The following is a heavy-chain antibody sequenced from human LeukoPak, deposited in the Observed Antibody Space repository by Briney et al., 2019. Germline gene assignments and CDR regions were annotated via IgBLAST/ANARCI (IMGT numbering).Heavy chain of an antibody. J-gene: IGHJ4*01. CDR2: IWSDGSNR. CDR3: ARDAQRGFDYSNSLEY. Sequence: GGSLRLSCAASGFIYSHYGMHWVRQAPGKGLEWVAVIWSDGSNRFYAVSVKGRFTISRDNSQNTLFLQMNSLRAEDTAMYYCARDAQRGFDYSNSLEYWGHGTPVTVSS. D-gene: IGHD4-11*01. CDR1: GFIYSHYG. V-gene: IGHV3-33*01.